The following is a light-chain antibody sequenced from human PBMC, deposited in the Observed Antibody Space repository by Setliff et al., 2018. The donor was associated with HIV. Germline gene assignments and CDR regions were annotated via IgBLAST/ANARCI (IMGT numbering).Light chain of an antibody. J-gene: IGLJ1*01. Sequence: QSVLAQPASVSGSPGQSITISCTGTSSDVGSYNLVSWYQQHPGKAPKLIIYEGNKRPSGVSTRFSGAKSGNTASLTISGLQAEDEADYYCCSFAGSSTSVCGTGTKVTGL. CDR3: CSFAGSSTSV. CDR2: EGN. V-gene: IGLV2-23*01. CDR1: SSDVGSYNL.